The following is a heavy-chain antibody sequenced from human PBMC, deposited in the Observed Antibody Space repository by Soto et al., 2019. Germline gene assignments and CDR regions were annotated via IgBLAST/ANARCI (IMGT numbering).Heavy chain of an antibody. V-gene: IGHV4-61*01. J-gene: IGHJ3*02. Sequence: SETLSLTCTVSGGSVSSGSYYWSWIRQPPGKGLEWIGYIYYSGSTSYNPSLKSRVTISVDTAVYYCARERIMITFGGVIETRDAFDTWGQGTMVTVSS. CDR2: IYYSGST. CDR1: GGSVSSGSYY. D-gene: IGHD3-16*02. CDR3: AFDT.